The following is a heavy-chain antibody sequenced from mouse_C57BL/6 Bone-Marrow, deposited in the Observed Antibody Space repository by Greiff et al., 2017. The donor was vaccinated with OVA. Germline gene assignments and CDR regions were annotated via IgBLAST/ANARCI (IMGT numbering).Heavy chain of an antibody. CDR3: ARGRDGYEGFDY. CDR1: GYTFTSYW. D-gene: IGHD2-2*01. Sequence: QVQLQQPGAELVKPGASVKMSCKASGYTFTSYWINWVKQRPGQGLEWIGDIYPGSGSTNYNEKFKSKATLTVDTSSSTAYMQLISLTSEDSAVYYCARGRDGYEGFDYWGQGTTLTVSS. J-gene: IGHJ2*01. V-gene: IGHV1-55*01. CDR2: IYPGSGST.